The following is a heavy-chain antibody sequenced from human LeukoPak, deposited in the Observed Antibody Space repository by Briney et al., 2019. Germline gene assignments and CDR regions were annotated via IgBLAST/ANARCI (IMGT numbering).Heavy chain of an antibody. CDR3: ERGEWLLSLHY. J-gene: IGHJ4*02. CDR1: GGTFSSYT. V-gene: IGHV1-69*05. D-gene: IGHD3-3*01. Sequence: ASVKVSCKASGGTFSSYTISWVRQAPGQGLECMGRIIPIFGTANDAQKFQGRVTITTGESTSTAYMELSSLRSEDTAVYYCERGEWLLSLHYWGQGTLVTVSS. CDR2: IIPIFGTA.